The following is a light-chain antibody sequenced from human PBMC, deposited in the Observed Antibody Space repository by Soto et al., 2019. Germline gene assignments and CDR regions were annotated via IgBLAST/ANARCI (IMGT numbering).Light chain of an antibody. Sequence: QSALTQPASVSGSPGQSITISCTGTSSDVGDYDYVSWYQQHPGKAPILMIYEVTNRPSGVSNRFSGSKSDNTASLTISGLQAEDEADYYCLSYTRSSTLVFGTGTKVTFL. J-gene: IGLJ1*01. CDR3: LSYTRSSTLV. CDR2: EVT. V-gene: IGLV2-14*01. CDR1: SSDVGDYDY.